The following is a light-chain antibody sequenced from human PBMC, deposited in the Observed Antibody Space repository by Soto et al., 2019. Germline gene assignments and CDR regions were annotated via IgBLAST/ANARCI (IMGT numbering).Light chain of an antibody. CDR3: QHYHSWPLT. J-gene: IGKJ4*01. CDR2: DAS. CDR1: QSVSNN. V-gene: IGKV3-15*01. Sequence: EIVMTQSPATLSVSPGERATLSCRASQSVSNNLAWYQQKPGQAPRLLIYDASTRATGIPARFIGSGSETEFTLTIASLQSGDLGVYYCQHYHSWPLTFGGGTKVEIK.